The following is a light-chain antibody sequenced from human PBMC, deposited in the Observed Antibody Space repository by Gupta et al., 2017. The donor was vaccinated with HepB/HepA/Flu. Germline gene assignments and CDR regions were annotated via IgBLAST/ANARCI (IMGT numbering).Light chain of an antibody. Sequence: EIVMTQSPATLSVSPGESVTLSCRSSQSISGNVAWYQQKPGQPPTLLIYGAATRAAGIPARLSGSGSATNFFLTTSSLQAEDLVIYYCQQYYNWRPLTFGQGTRLEIK. CDR1: QSISGN. J-gene: IGKJ5*01. V-gene: IGKV3-15*01. CDR3: QQYYNWRPLT. CDR2: GAA.